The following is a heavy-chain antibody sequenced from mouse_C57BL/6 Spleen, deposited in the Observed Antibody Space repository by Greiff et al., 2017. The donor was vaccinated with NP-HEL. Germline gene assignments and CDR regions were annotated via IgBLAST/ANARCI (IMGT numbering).Heavy chain of an antibody. Sequence: EVKLMESGGGLVQPGGSLSLSCAASGFTFTDYYMSWVRQPPGKALEWLGFIRNKANGYTTEYSASVKGRFTISRDNSQSILYLQMNALRAEDSATYYCARHYYGSSYVPYAMDYWGQGTSVTVSS. J-gene: IGHJ4*01. D-gene: IGHD1-1*01. CDR1: GFTFTDYY. CDR3: ARHYYGSSYVPYAMDY. V-gene: IGHV7-3*01. CDR2: IRNKANGYTT.